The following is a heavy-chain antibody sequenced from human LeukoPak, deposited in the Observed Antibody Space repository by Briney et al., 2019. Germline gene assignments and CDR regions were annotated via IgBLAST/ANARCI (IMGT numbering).Heavy chain of an antibody. J-gene: IGHJ4*02. V-gene: IGHV3-11*04. CDR3: AGDSSEGEFDY. Sequence: GGSLRLSCAASGFTFSDYYMSWIRQAPGKGLEWVSYISSSGSTIYYADSVKGRFTISRDNAKNSLYLQMNSLRAEDTAVYYCAGDSSEGEFDYWGQGTLVTVSS. CDR1: GFTFSDYY. CDR2: ISSSGSTI. D-gene: IGHD3-22*01.